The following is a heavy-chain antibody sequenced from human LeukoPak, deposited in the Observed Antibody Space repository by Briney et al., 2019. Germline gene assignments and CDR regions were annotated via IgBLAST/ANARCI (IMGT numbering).Heavy chain of an antibody. CDR1: GGSVSSRTYF. V-gene: IGHV4-39*01. CDR3: ASFVGGSHYRYYFDS. Sequence: SSASLSLTCTVSGGSVSSRTYFWGWIRQPPGKGLEWFAKIDYRGGTYYTTSLKSRVTISVDTSRNQFSLNLISVTAADTAVYSCASFVGGSHYRYYFDSWGQGTLVTVSS. J-gene: IGHJ4*02. D-gene: IGHD1-26*01. CDR2: IDYRGGT.